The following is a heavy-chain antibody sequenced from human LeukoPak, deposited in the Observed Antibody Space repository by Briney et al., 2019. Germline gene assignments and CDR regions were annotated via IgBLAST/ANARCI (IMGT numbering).Heavy chain of an antibody. Sequence: SGPALVKPTQTLTLTCTFSGFSLSTSGMCVSWIRQSPGGALEWLARIDWDDDKYYSTSLKTRLSISKDTSKNQVVLTMTNMDPVDTATYYCTRTESIDYGKHFWGQGTLVTVSS. CDR1: GFSLSTSGMC. CDR2: IDWDDDK. D-gene: IGHD4-17*01. CDR3: TRTESIDYGKHF. V-gene: IGHV2-70*11. J-gene: IGHJ4*02.